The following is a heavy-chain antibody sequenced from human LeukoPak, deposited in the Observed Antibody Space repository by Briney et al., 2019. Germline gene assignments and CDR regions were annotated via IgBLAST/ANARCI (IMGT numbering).Heavy chain of an antibody. J-gene: IGHJ4*02. V-gene: IGHV3-23*01. D-gene: IGHD5-12*01. CDR2: TSGSGVNS. Sequence: GGSLRLSCAASGFTLRSYDMSWVRQAPGKGLEWVAATSGSGVNSYYTDSVRGRFTISRDNSQNTLYLQMDGLRAEDTALYYCAKEYSGYDFDYWGQGTLVTVSS. CDR3: AKEYSGYDFDY. CDR1: GFTLRSYD.